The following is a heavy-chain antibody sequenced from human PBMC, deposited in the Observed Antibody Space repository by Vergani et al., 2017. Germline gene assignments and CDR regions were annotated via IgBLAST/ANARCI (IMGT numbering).Heavy chain of an antibody. V-gene: IGHV4-31*03. D-gene: IGHD2-21*02. CDR2: IYYSGST. CDR1: GDSISRGGYY. CDR3: AREVGTEGFDY. Sequence: QVQLQESGPGLVKPSQTLSLTCTVSGDSISRGGYYWNWIRQHPGKGLEWIGYIYYSGSTNYNSSLKSRDSMSVDTSKNQFSLRLSSVTAADTAVYYCAREVGTEGFDYWGQGTLVTVSS. J-gene: IGHJ4*02.